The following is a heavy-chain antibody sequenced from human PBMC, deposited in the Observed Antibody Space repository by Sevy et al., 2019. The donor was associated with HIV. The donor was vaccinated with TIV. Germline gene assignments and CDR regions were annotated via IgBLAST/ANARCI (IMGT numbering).Heavy chain of an antibody. D-gene: IGHD2-21*02. Sequence: GGSLRLSCAASGFTFSIYVIHWVRQAPGKGLKLVAVISSDGTKEYYADSVKGRFTISRDNSKNTMYLQMNSLRVEDTAVYYCARDLPSAVTDPFYYYGLAVWGQGTTVTVSS. V-gene: IGHV3-30*04. CDR2: ISSDGTKE. CDR3: ARDLPSAVTDPFYYYGLAV. CDR1: GFTFSIYV. J-gene: IGHJ6*02.